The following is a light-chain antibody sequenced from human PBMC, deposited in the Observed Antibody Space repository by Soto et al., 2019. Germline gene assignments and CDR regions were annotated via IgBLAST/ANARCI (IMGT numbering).Light chain of an antibody. V-gene: IGLV2-23*01. CDR2: EGS. CDR1: SSDVGSYNL. CDR3: CSYAGSSTLV. J-gene: IGLJ2*01. Sequence: QSVLTQPASVSGSPGQSIAISCAGTSSDVGSYNLASWYQQHPGKAPKLMIYEGSKRPSGVSNRFSGSKSSNTASLTISGLQAEDEADYYCCSYAGSSTLVFGGGTKVTVL.